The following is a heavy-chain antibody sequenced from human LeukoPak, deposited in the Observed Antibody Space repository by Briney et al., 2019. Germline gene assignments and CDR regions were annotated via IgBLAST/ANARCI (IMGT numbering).Heavy chain of an antibody. CDR3: ARLLLGDPNIVVVPAAVSNWFDP. V-gene: IGHV5-51*01. Sequence: GESLKISCKGSGYSFTSYWIGWVRQLPGKGLEWMGIIYPGDSDTRYSPSFQGQVTISADKSISTAYLQWSSLKASDTAMYYCARLLLGDPNIVVVPAAVSNWFDPWGQGTLVIVSS. J-gene: IGHJ5*02. CDR1: GYSFTSYW. CDR2: IYPGDSDT. D-gene: IGHD2-2*01.